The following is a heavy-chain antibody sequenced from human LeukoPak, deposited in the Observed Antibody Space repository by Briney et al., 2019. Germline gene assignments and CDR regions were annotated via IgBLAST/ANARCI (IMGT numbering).Heavy chain of an antibody. J-gene: IGHJ4*02. CDR2: INPYNGNT. V-gene: IGHV1-18*01. CDR3: AARPSSLPYYFDY. Sequence: ASVKVSCKASGYTFTRYGIGWVRQAPGQGLEWMGWINPYNGNTNYAQRFQGRVTMTTDTSTSTAYMELRSLRSDDTAVYYCAARPSSLPYYFDYWGQGTLVAVPS. CDR1: GYTFTRYG.